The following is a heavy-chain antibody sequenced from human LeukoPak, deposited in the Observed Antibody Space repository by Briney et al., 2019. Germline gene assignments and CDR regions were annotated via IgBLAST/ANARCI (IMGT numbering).Heavy chain of an antibody. CDR2: IYHSGST. V-gene: IGHV4-30-2*01. D-gene: IGHD3-10*01. CDR3: ARGGYYYGSGSSYTVPFDY. J-gene: IGHJ4*02. Sequence: PSQTLSLTCAVSGGSISSGGYSWSWIRQPPGKGLECIGYIYHSGSTYYNPSLKSRVTISVDRSKNQFSLKLSSVTAAGTAVYYCARGGYYYGSGSSYTVPFDYWGQGTLVTVSS. CDR1: GGSISSGGYS.